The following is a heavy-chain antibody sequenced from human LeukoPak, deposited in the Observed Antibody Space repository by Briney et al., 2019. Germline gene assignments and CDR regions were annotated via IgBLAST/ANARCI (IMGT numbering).Heavy chain of an antibody. CDR1: GFTFSSYA. D-gene: IGHD6-19*01. CDR3: AKDRRTDYRGAWY. J-gene: IGHJ4*02. CDR2: ISGSGGST. V-gene: IGHV3-23*01. Sequence: GGSLRLSCAASGFTFSSYAMTWVRQAPGKGLEWVSTISGSGGSTHYADSAKGRFTISRDNSKNTLYLQMNSLRAGDTAVYYCAKDRRTDYRGAWYWGQGTLVSVSS.